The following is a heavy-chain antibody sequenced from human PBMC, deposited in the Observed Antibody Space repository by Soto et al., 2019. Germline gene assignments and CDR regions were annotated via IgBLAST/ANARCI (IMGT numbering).Heavy chain of an antibody. CDR3: ARGPAGDKVDY. V-gene: IGHV4-30-4*01. J-gene: IGHJ4*02. CDR1: GGSISNNYYY. Sequence: QVQLQESGPGLVEPSQTLSLTCTVSGGSISNNYYYWSWIRQPPGKGLEWIGHIYNSGSTYSNPSLKTXXNXSXXTSKNQFSLQLSSVTAADTAVYYCARGPAGDKVDYWGQGTLVTVSS. CDR2: IYNSGST. D-gene: IGHD7-27*01.